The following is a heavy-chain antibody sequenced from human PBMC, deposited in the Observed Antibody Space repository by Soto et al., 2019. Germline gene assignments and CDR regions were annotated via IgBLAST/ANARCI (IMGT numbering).Heavy chain of an antibody. Sequence: GGSLRLSCAASGFTFSSYVMHWVRQAPGKGLEWVAVISYDGSNKYYADSVKGRFTISRDNSKNTLYLQMNSLRAEDTAVYYCAKEHRYCSGGSCWTYHFDSWGKGTMVNGSS. V-gene: IGHV3-30*18. J-gene: IGHJ4*02. CDR2: ISYDGSNK. CDR3: AKEHRYCSGGSCWTYHFDS. D-gene: IGHD2-15*01. CDR1: GFTFSSYV.